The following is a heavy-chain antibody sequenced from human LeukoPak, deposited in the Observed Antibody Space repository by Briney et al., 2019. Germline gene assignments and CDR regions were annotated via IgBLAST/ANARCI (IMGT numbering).Heavy chain of an antibody. D-gene: IGHD1-20*01. Sequence: GGSLRLSCAASGFTFTSYALSWVRQAPGKGLEWVSGISGSGDSTYYADSVKGRFAISRDNSKNTLYLQMNSLRAEDTAVYYCAKGPHNWNPHGIDYWGRGTLVTVSS. CDR1: GFTFTSYA. CDR3: AKGPHNWNPHGIDY. J-gene: IGHJ4*02. CDR2: ISGSGDST. V-gene: IGHV3-23*01.